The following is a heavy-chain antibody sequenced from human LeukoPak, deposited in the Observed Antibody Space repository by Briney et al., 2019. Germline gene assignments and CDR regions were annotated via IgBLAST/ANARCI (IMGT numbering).Heavy chain of an antibody. V-gene: IGHV1-18*01. D-gene: IGHD3-10*01. CDR3: AKHNKPLNYYGSGSYYDY. J-gene: IGHJ4*02. Sequence: GASVKVSCKASGYTFTSYGISWVRQAPGQGLEWMGWISAYNGNTNYAQKLQGRVTMTTDTSTSTAYMELRSLRSEDTAVYYCAKHNKPLNYYGSGSYYDYWGQGTLVTVSS. CDR2: ISAYNGNT. CDR1: GYTFTSYG.